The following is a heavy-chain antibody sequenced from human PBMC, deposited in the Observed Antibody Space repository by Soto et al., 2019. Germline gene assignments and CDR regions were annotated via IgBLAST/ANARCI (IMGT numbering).Heavy chain of an antibody. J-gene: IGHJ4*02. V-gene: IGHV3-23*01. CDR2: ISGSGGST. Sequence: GCLRLSCAASGFTFSRYAMSGVRQAPGKGLEWVSAISGSGGSTYYADSVKGRFTISRDNSKNTLYLQMNSLRAEDTAVYYCAKSGSGTPRSYWAQGTLVTVSS. D-gene: IGHD3-10*01. CDR1: GFTFSRYA. CDR3: AKSGSGTPRSY.